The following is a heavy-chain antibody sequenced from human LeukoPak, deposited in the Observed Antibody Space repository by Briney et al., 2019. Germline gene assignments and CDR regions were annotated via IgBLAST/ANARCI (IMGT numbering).Heavy chain of an antibody. Sequence: GGSLRLSCSASGFTFSTYDMHWVRQVTGKGLEWVSAIATTGDTHYPGSVKGRFTISRENAKNSLYLQMSSLRAGASAVYYCARGNSESSGYTFDYWGQGTLVTVSS. CDR2: IATTGDT. CDR3: ARGNSESSGYTFDY. J-gene: IGHJ4*02. V-gene: IGHV3-13*01. D-gene: IGHD3-22*01. CDR1: GFTFSTYD.